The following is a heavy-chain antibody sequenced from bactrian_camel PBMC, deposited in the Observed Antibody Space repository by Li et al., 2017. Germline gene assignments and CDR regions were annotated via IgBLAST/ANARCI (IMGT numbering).Heavy chain of an antibody. V-gene: IGHV3S1*01. CDR1: GFTFSSYY. CDR2: INSAST. D-gene: IGHD1*01. CDR3: AKLDFAGWPLWD. Sequence: HVQLVESGGGLVQPGGSLRLSCAAPGFTFSSYYMSWVRQAPGKGLEWVSTINSASTFYVDSVKGRFTISRDNAKNTLYLQLNSLKTEDTAMYYCAKLDFAGWPLWDWGQGTQVTVS. J-gene: IGHJ4*01.